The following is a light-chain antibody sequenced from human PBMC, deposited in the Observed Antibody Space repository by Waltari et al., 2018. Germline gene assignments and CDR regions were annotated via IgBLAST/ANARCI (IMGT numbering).Light chain of an antibody. J-gene: IGLJ3*02. CDR2: RNG. V-gene: IGLV1-40*01. Sequence: QSVLSPPPSVSGAPGQRITIPCPGNSSNLGASYALPWYQQLPGIAPKLLIFRNGNRPSGVPDRFSGSRSGTSASLAITGLQAEDEADYYCQSYDRSLSVVFGGGTKVTVL. CDR1: SSNLGASYA. CDR3: QSYDRSLSVV.